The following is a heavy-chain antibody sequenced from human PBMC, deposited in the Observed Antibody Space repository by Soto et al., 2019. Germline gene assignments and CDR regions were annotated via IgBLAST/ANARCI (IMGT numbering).Heavy chain of an antibody. D-gene: IGHD3-16*01. V-gene: IGHV3-7*01. CDR3: ACGGNIFNY. CDR1: GFTFSTYW. Sequence: EVQLVESGGGLVQPGGSLRLSCAASGFTFSTYWMNWVRQPPGKGLEWVANMDQDGSETYYVDSVRGRFTVSRDNAKNSLYLQFNGRWVVDAPVCYCACGGNIFNYWGQGTLVTVSS. CDR2: MDQDGSET. J-gene: IGHJ4*02.